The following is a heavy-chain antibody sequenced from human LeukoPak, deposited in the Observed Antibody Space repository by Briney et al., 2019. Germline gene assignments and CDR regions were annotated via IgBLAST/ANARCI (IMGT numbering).Heavy chain of an antibody. CDR3: ARGALDCSSTSCRPYYFDY. D-gene: IGHD2-2*01. Sequence: SQTLSHTCTVSGGSISSGGYYWSWIRQHPGKGLEWIGYIYYSGSTYYNPSLKSRVTISVDTSKNQFSLKLSSVTAADTAVYYCARGALDCSSTSCRPYYFDYWGQGTLVTVSS. CDR1: GGSISSGGYY. J-gene: IGHJ4*02. V-gene: IGHV4-31*03. CDR2: IYYSGST.